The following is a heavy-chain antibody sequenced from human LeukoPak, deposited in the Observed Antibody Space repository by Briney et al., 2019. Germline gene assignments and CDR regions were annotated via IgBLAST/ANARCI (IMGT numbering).Heavy chain of an antibody. CDR2: ISGSGGST. CDR3: ASTDLLGQAFDI. D-gene: IGHD1-26*01. J-gene: IGHJ3*02. Sequence: GGSLRLSCAASGFTFSSYAMSWVRQAPGKGLEWVSAISGSGGSTYYADSVKGRFTISRDNSKNTLYLQMNSLRAEDRAVYYCASTDLLGQAFDIWGQGTMVTVSS. V-gene: IGHV3-23*01. CDR1: GFTFSSYA.